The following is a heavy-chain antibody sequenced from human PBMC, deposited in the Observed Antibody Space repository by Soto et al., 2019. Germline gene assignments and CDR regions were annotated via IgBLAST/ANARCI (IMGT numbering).Heavy chain of an antibody. CDR3: AKDSYIVVVPAAIFNWFDP. CDR2: ISGSGGST. Sequence: SLRLSCAASGFTFSSYAMSWVRQAPGKGLEWVSAISGSGGSTYYADSVKGRFTISRDNSKNTLYLQMNSLRAEDTAVYYCAKDSYIVVVPAAIFNWFDPWGQGTLVTV. CDR1: GFTFSSYA. J-gene: IGHJ5*02. V-gene: IGHV3-23*01. D-gene: IGHD2-2*01.